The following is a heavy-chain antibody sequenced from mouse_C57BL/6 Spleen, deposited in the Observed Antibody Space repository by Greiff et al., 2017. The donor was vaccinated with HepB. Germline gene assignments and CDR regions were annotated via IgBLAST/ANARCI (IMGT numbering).Heavy chain of an antibody. CDR1: GFTFSDYG. D-gene: IGHD2-12*01. J-gene: IGHJ2*01. Sequence: EVQLVESGGGLVKPGGSLKLSCAASGFTFSDYGMHWVRQAPEKGLEWVAYISSGSSTINYAEKVKGRFTISRDNAKNTLFLQMTSLRSEDSAMYYCARTRHVEDDIDYWGQGTTLTVSS. V-gene: IGHV5-17*01. CDR3: ARTRHVEDDIDY. CDR2: ISSGSSTI.